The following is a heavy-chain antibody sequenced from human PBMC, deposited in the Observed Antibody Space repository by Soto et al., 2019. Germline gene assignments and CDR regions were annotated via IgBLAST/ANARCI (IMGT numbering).Heavy chain of an antibody. J-gene: IGHJ5*02. V-gene: IGHV3-74*01. CDR2: ISNDGTGT. CDR3: VRDQDSRGYSVFNL. D-gene: IGHD3-22*01. CDR1: GFSFNSFF. Sequence: GGSLRLSCEASGFSFNSFFMHWVRQGPGKGLEWVSRISNDGTGTTYADSVQGRFTVSRDNSKTTVYLQMNRLRPEDTAVYFCVRDQDSRGYSVFNLWGQGTQVTVS.